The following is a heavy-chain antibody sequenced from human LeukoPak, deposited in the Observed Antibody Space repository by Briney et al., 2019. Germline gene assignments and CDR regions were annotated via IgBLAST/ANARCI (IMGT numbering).Heavy chain of an antibody. J-gene: IGHJ4*02. V-gene: IGHV4-34*01. CDR1: GGSFSGYY. CDR3: ARGRTYYYGSGSYSY. D-gene: IGHD3-10*01. Sequence: SETLSLTCAVYGGSFSGYYWSWIRQPPGKGLEWIGEINHSGGTNYNPSLKSRVTISVDTSKNQSSLKLSSVTAADTAVYYCARGRTYYYGSGSYSYWGQGTLVTVSS. CDR2: INHSGGT.